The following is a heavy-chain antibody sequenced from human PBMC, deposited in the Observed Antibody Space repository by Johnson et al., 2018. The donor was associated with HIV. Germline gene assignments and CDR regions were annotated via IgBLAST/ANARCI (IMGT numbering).Heavy chain of an antibody. CDR3: TAERGYAFDI. CDR2: IKSKTDGETT. Sequence: VQLVESGGGVVRPGGSLRLSCATSGFTFDDYGMSWVRQAPGKGLEWVGRIKSKTDGETTDYTAPVKGRFTISRDDSKNTLYLQMNSLKTEDTAVYYCTAERGYAFDIWGQGTMVTVSS. CDR1: GFTFDDYG. V-gene: IGHV3-15*01. J-gene: IGHJ3*02.